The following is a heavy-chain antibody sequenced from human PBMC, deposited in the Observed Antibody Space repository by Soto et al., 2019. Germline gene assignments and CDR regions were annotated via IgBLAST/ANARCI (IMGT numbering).Heavy chain of an antibody. CDR2: IIPIFGTA. CDR3: ARVLSDGSGSPPYYYYGMDV. Sequence: SVKVSCKASGYTFTSYDINLVRQATGQGLEWMGGIIPIFGTANYAQKFQGRVTITADESTSTAYMELSSLRSEDTAVYYCARVLSDGSGSPPYYYYGMDVWGQGTTVTVSS. D-gene: IGHD3-10*01. V-gene: IGHV1-69*13. J-gene: IGHJ6*02. CDR1: GYTFTSYD.